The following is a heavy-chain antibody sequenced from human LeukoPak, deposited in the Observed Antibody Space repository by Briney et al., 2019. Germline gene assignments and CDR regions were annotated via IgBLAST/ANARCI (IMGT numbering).Heavy chain of an antibody. Sequence: SETLSLTCTVSGGSISSSSYYWGWIRQPPGKGLEWIGSIYYSGSTYYNPSLKSRVTISVDTSKNQFSLKLSSVSAADTAVYYCARQIGSVGSGYWGQGTLVTVSS. CDR3: ARQIGSVGSGY. CDR1: GGSISSSSYY. V-gene: IGHV4-39*01. J-gene: IGHJ4*02. D-gene: IGHD3-10*01. CDR2: IYYSGST.